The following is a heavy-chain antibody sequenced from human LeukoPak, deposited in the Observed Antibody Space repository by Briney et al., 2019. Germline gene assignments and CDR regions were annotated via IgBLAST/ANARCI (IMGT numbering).Heavy chain of an antibody. CDR2: ISNTAGFT. D-gene: IGHD2-15*01. J-gene: IGHJ3*01. Sequence: PGGSLRLSCAASGFTFSTYAMSWVRQVPGKGLEWVSGISNTAGFTYYADSVKGRFTISRDNSKNTLYLQLNSLRAEDTAVYYCAKSNHYCSDSCQPDDAFDVWGQGTMVTVSS. V-gene: IGHV3-23*01. CDR1: GFTFSTYA. CDR3: AKSNHYCSDSCQPDDAFDV.